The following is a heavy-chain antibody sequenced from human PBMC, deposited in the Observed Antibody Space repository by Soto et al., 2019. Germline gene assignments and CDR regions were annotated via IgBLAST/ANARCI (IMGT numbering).Heavy chain of an antibody. J-gene: IGHJ4*02. CDR3: ARRGYYDILTGYPIEFDY. CDR1: GYTFTSYG. V-gene: IGHV1-18*04. Sequence: AASVKVSCKASGYTFTSYGISWVRQAPGQGLEWMGWISAYNGNTNYAQKLQGRVTMTTDTSTSTAYMELRSLRSDDTAVYYCARRGYYDILTGYPIEFDYWGQGTLVTVSS. CDR2: ISAYNGNT. D-gene: IGHD3-9*01.